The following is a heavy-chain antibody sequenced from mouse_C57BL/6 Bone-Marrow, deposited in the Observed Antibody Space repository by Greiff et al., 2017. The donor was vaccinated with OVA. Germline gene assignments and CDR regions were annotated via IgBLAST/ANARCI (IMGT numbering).Heavy chain of an antibody. J-gene: IGHJ2*01. CDR3: AGVDYYGSSYFDY. CDR2: ITHSGET. Sequence: ESGPGLVKPSQSLFLTCSITGFPITSGYYWIWIRQSPGKPLEWMGYITHSGETFYNPSLQSPISITRETSKNQFFLQLNSVTTEDTAMYYCAGVDYYGSSYFDYWGQGTTLTVSS. V-gene: IGHV12-3*01. D-gene: IGHD1-1*01. CDR1: GFPITSGYY.